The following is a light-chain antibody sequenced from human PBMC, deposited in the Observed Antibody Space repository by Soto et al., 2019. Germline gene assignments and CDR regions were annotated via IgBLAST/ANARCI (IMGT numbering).Light chain of an antibody. V-gene: IGKV3-11*01. CDR2: DAF. CDR3: QQRGNWPQT. CDR1: QSGMTY. Sequence: ESVLTQSPATLSLSPGERATLACRASQSGMTYFAWYQQKHGQTPRRLIYDAFNRATGIPARFSGSGSGTDFTLTISSLEPEDFAVYYCQQRGNWPQTFGPGTKVDI. J-gene: IGKJ3*01.